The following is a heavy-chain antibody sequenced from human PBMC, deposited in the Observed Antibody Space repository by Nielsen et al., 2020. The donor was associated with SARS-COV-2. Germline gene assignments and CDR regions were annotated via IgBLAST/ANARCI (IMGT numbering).Heavy chain of an antibody. V-gene: IGHV4-34*01. CDR2: IDHSGST. Sequence: WIRQPPGKGLEWIGEIDHSGSTSHNPSLKSRVTMSVDTSKNQFSLTLNSVTAADTAVYFCARGKRSYSGSFLNYYYYYYMDVWGKGTTVTVSS. CDR3: ARGKRSYSGSFLNYYYYYYMDV. J-gene: IGHJ6*03. D-gene: IGHD1-14*01.